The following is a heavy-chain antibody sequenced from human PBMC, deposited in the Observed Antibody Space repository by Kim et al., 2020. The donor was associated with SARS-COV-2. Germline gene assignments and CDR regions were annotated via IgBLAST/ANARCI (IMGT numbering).Heavy chain of an antibody. J-gene: IGHJ4*02. CDR2: IYYSGST. D-gene: IGHD3-9*01. Sequence: SETLSLTCTVSGGSISSYYWSWIRQPPGKGLEWIGYIYYSGSTNYNPSLKSRVTISVDTSKNQFSLKLSSVTAADTAVYYCARTYYDILTGYYLDYWGQGTLVTVSS. CDR3: ARTYYDILTGYYLDY. CDR1: GGSISSYY. V-gene: IGHV4-59*13.